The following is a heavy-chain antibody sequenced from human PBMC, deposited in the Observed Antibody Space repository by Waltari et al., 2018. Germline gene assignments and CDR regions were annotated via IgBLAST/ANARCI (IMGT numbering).Heavy chain of an antibody. J-gene: IGHJ4*02. V-gene: IGHV3-23*01. CDR3: ARGSGVDY. D-gene: IGHD7-27*01. CDR1: GFTFSTYF. CDR2: ISDAGCII. Sequence: EVQLLESGGGLVQPGGSLRRPCAASGFTFSTYFMNWVRQAPGKGLEWVSSISDAGCIINYADSVKGRFTISRDNSKNTLYLQMNSLRAEDTAVYYCARGSGVDYWGQGTLVTISS.